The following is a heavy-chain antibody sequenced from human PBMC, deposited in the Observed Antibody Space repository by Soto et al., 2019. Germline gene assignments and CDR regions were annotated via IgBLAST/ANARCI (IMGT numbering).Heavy chain of an antibody. Sequence: PGGSLRLSCAASGFTFINAWLNWVRQAPGKGLEWVGRIKSKTDGETTDYAAPVKGRFTISRDDSKNTLYLQMNSLKTEDTAVYYFTTDPNSSGWPYWGQGTLVTVSS. CDR1: GFTFINAW. V-gene: IGHV3-15*07. CDR3: TTDPNSSGWPY. CDR2: IKSKTDGETT. J-gene: IGHJ4*02. D-gene: IGHD6-19*01.